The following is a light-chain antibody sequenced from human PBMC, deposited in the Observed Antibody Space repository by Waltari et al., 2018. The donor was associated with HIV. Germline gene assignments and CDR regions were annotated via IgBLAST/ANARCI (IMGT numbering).Light chain of an antibody. CDR3: SSYSRSNTLV. Sequence: QSALTQPASVSGSPGQSITLSCTGTSSDVGDHNSVSWYQQHPGKAPTLMIYAVNDRPSGISVRFPGSKSGNTASLTISGLRAEDEADYYCSSYSRSNTLVFGSGTKVTVL. CDR2: AVN. V-gene: IGLV2-14*03. J-gene: IGLJ1*01. CDR1: SSDVGDHNS.